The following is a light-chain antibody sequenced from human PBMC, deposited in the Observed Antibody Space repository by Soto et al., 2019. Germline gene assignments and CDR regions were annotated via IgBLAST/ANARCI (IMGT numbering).Light chain of an antibody. CDR3: QQYYNTPRT. J-gene: IGKJ1*01. CDR1: HNVFYSSNNRDY. Sequence: DIVMTQSPESLAVSLGEMATINCKSSHNVFYSSNNRDYLAWYQQKSGQPPKLLIYWASTRESGIPDRFSGSGSGTDFTLTISSLQAEDVAVYYCQQYYNTPRTFGQGTKVDIK. CDR2: WAS. V-gene: IGKV4-1*01.